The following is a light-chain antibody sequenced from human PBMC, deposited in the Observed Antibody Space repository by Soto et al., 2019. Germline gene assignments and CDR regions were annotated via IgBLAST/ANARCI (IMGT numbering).Light chain of an antibody. V-gene: IGKV3-11*01. CDR2: DAS. Sequence: EIVLTQYPARTTLSPGAKATPSYWASQSVSSYLAWYQQKPGQAPRLLIYDASNRDTGIPARFSGSGSGTDFTLTISSLEPEDFAVYYCQQRSNWPLTLGGGTKVDIK. CDR3: QQRSNWPLT. J-gene: IGKJ4*01. CDR1: QSVSSY.